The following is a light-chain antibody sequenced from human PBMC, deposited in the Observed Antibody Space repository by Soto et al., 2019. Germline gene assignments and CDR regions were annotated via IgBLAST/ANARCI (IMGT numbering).Light chain of an antibody. CDR2: DAS. CDR1: QDISSA. V-gene: IGKV1D-13*01. CDR3: QHFIHYPK. J-gene: IGKJ5*01. Sequence: PFKKSENFLSASVGYRVTINFRASQDISSAWASYQQKPGKAPKLLMNDASSLESGVPSRFSGSGSGADFTLTISSLQPEDFATYYCQHFIHYPKFGQVTRLDVK.